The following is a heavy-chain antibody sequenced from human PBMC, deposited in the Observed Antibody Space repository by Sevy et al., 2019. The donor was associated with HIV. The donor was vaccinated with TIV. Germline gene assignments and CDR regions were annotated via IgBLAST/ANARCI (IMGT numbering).Heavy chain of an antibody. CDR3: ARRLRLGELSSYYFDY. Sequence: GGSLRLSCAASGFTFSDYYMSWIRQAPGKGLEWVSYISSSGSTIYYADSVKGRFTISRDNAKNSLYLQMNSLRAEDTAVYYCARRLRLGELSSYYFDYWGQGTLVIVSS. CDR1: GFTFSDYY. CDR2: ISSSGSTI. D-gene: IGHD3-16*02. J-gene: IGHJ4*02. V-gene: IGHV3-11*01.